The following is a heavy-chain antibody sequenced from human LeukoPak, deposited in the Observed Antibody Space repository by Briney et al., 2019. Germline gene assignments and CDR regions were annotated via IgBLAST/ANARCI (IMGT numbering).Heavy chain of an antibody. CDR1: GYSISSGYY. D-gene: IGHD3-10*01. CDR2: IYHSGRT. J-gene: IGHJ4*02. V-gene: IGHV4-38-2*02. Sequence: SETLSLTCTVSGYSISSGYYWGWIRQPPGKGLEWIGSIYHSGRTFYNPSLKSRVTISVDTSKNQFSLKLSSVTAADTAVYYCARDLRVWFGELYYFDYWGQGTLVTVSS. CDR3: ARDLRVWFGELYYFDY.